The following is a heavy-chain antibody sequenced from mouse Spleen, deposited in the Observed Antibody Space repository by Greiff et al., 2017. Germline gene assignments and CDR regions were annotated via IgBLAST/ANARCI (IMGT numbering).Heavy chain of an antibody. CDR2: IDPSDSYT. J-gene: IGHJ2*01. Sequence: QVQLKQPGAELVMPGASVKLSCKASGYTFTSYWMHWVKQRPGQGLEWIGEIDPSDSYTNYNQKFKGKATLTVDKSSSTAYMQLSSLTSEDSAVYYCARQRGGFDYWGQGTTLTVSS. CDR1: GYTFTSYW. CDR3: ARQRGGFDY. V-gene: IGHV1-69*01.